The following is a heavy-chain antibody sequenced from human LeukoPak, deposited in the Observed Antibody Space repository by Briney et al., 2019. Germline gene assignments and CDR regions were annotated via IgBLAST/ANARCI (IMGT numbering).Heavy chain of an antibody. V-gene: IGHV3-53*01. CDR2: IYSGGST. J-gene: IGHJ3*02. D-gene: IGHD2-21*02. Sequence: TGGSLGLSCAASGFTVSSNYMSWVRQAPGKGLEWVSVIYSGGSTYYADSVKGRFTISRDNSKNTLYLQMNSLRAEDTAVYYCATELRYCGGDCYSGAFDIWGQGTMVTVSS. CDR1: GFTVSSNY. CDR3: ATELRYCGGDCYSGAFDI.